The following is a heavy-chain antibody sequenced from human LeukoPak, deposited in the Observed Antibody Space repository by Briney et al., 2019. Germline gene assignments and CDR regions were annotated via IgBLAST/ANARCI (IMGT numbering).Heavy chain of an antibody. CDR2: ISGSSIYI. CDR3: ARDHPYYDSSGYYYDY. D-gene: IGHD3-22*01. V-gene: IGHV3-21*01. Sequence: PGGSLRLSCAASGFTFSTYSMNWVRQAPGKGLEWVSFISGSSIYIYYADSVKGRFTISRDNAKNSLYLQMNSLRAEDTAVYYCARDHPYYDSSGYYYDYWGQGTLVTVSS. CDR1: GFTFSTYS. J-gene: IGHJ4*02.